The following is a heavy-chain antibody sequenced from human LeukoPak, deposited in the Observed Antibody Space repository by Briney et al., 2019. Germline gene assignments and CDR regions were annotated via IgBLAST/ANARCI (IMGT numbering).Heavy chain of an antibody. CDR2: IYYSGST. V-gene: IGHV4-59*01. CDR1: GVSFSGYY. J-gene: IGHJ4*02. D-gene: IGHD3-10*01. CDR3: ARDPTGGFGEL. Sequence: SETLSLTCAVYGVSFSGYYWSWIRQPPGKGLEWIGYIYYSGSTNYNPSLKSRVTISVDTSKNQFSLKLSSVTAADTAVYYCARDPTGGFGELWGQGTLVTVSS.